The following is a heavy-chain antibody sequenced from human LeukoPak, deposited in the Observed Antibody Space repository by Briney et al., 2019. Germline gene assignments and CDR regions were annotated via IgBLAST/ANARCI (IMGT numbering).Heavy chain of an antibody. D-gene: IGHD1-1*01. J-gene: IGHJ4*02. CDR2: ISYDGSNK. CDR3: ARGGATGTARSSFFDY. V-gene: IGHV3-30-3*01. Sequence: GRSLRLSCAASGFTFSSYAMHWVRQAPGKGLEWVAVISYDGSNKYYADSVKGRFIISRDNSKNTLNLQTNSLSAEDTAVYYCARGGATGTARSSFFDYWGQGTLVTVSS. CDR1: GFTFSSYA.